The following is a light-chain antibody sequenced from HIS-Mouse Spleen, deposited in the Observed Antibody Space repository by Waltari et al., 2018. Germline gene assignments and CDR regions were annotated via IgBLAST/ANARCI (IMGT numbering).Light chain of an antibody. Sequence: DIQMTQSPSSLSASVGDRVPITCQASQDISNYLNWYQQKPSKAPKLLIYDASNLETGVPSRFSGSGSGTDFTFTISSLQPEDIATXYCQQYDNLXLTFXGGTKVEIK. V-gene: IGKV1-33*01. J-gene: IGKJ4*01. CDR2: DAS. CDR3: QQYDNLXLT. CDR1: QDISNY.